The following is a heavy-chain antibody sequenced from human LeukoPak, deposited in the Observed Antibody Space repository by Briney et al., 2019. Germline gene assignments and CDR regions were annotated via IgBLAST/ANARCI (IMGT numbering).Heavy chain of an antibody. CDR1: GFTFSTYN. CDR3: AKDSAFYYIDV. CDR2: IRYNGNNQ. J-gene: IGHJ6*03. D-gene: IGHD3-10*01. Sequence: GGSLRLSCAASGFTFSTYNMNWVRQAPGKGLEWVAFIRYNGNNQYYADSVKGRFTISRDNSKNTLYLQMNSLKGDDTAVYYCAKDSAFYYIDVWGKGTTVIISS. V-gene: IGHV3-30*02.